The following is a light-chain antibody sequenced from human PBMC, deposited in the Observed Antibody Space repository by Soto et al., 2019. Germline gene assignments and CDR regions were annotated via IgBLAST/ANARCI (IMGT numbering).Light chain of an antibody. Sequence: QSALTQPRSVSGSPGQSVTVSCTGTGSDVGGNDYVSWYQQHPGKAPKLMIYDVSKRPSGVPDRFSGSKSGITASLTISGLQAEDEADYYCCSYAGSYTVVFGGGTKVTVL. V-gene: IGLV2-11*01. J-gene: IGLJ2*01. CDR1: GSDVGGNDY. CDR3: CSYAGSYTVV. CDR2: DVS.